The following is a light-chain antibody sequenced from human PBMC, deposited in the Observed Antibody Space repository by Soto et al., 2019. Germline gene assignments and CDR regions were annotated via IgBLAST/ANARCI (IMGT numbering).Light chain of an antibody. V-gene: IGLV1-44*01. CDR1: RSNIGSNT. J-gene: IGLJ2*01. CDR3: ETLYDSLHGVV. CDR2: SND. Sequence: QSVVTQPPSASGTTGQRDTISCSGSRSNIGSNTVTWYQQLPGTAPKLLIHSNDQRPSGVPDRFSGSQSGTSAYLAISGLQSEDEADYYCETLYDSLHGVVFGGGTKLTVL.